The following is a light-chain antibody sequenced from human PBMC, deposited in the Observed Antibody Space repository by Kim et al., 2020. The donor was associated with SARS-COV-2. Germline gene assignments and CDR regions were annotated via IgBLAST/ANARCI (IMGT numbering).Light chain of an antibody. CDR1: NIGSKS. Sequence: SYELTQPPSVSVAPGKTARITCGGNNIGSKSVHWYQQKPGRAPLLVIYYDSDRPSGIPERFSGSNSGNPATLTISRVEAGDEADYYCQVWDRSSDHRVFGGGTQLTV. J-gene: IGLJ3*02. CDR2: YDS. CDR3: QVWDRSSDHRV. V-gene: IGLV3-21*04.